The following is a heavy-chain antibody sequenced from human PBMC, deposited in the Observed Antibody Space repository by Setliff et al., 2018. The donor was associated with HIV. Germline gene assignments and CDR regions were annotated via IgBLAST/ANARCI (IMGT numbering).Heavy chain of an antibody. J-gene: IGHJ4*02. V-gene: IGHV4-39*07. Sequence: SETLSLTCSVSGGSMRSNIYYWGWIRLSPTKGLEWIGSIHLSDTYYNPSLKSRVTISVDTSKDQFSLKLTSLTAGDTAVYYCARSSMAGFDYWGQGKLVTVSS. CDR1: GGSMRSNIYY. CDR2: IHLSDT. CDR3: ARSSMAGFDY. D-gene: IGHD6-19*01.